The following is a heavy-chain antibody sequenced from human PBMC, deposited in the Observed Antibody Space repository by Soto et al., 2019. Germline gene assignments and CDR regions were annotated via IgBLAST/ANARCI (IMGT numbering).Heavy chain of an antibody. CDR3: ARAYDILTGRSNYYYYGMDV. J-gene: IGHJ6*02. D-gene: IGHD3-9*01. Sequence: SQTLSLTCAISGDSASSNSAAWNWIRQSPSRGLEWLGRTYYRSKWYNDYAVSVKSRITINPDTSKNQFSLQLNSVTPEDTAVYYCARAYDILTGRSNYYYYGMDVWGQGTTVTVSS. CDR2: TYYRSKWYN. CDR1: GDSASSNSAA. V-gene: IGHV6-1*01.